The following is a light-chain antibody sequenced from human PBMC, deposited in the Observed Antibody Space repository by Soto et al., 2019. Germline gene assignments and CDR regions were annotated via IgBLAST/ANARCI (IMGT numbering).Light chain of an antibody. Sequence: EVVMTQSPSTLSVSPGEGATLSCRASQGIGDTLAWYQHKAGQTPRLLIYDASNRATGIPARFNGSGSGTEFTLTISSLQSEDFAVYYCHQYNHWLTWTFGQGTKVDIK. CDR1: QGIGDT. CDR3: HQYNHWLTWT. V-gene: IGKV3-15*01. CDR2: DAS. J-gene: IGKJ1*01.